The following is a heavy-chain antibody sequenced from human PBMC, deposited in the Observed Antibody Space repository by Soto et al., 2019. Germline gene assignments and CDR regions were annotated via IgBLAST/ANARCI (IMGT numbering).Heavy chain of an antibody. V-gene: IGHV3-23*01. Sequence: GGSLRLSCAASGFTFTGYAMSWVRQAPGKGLEWVSGISSSGGSTYYADSVKGRFTISRDNSKNTLYLQMNSLRAEDTALYYCAKLGRFVSSLWGQGSLVTVSS. J-gene: IGHJ4*02. CDR2: ISSSGGST. CDR3: AKLGRFVSSL. CDR1: GFTFTGYA. D-gene: IGHD6-13*01.